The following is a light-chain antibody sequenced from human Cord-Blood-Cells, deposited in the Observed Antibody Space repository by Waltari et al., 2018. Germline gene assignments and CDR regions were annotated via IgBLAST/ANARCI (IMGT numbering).Light chain of an antibody. Sequence: SYVLTQPPSVSVAPGKTARITCGGNNIGSKSVHWYQQKPGQAPVLVIYYDSDRPSGTPERFSASNSGNTATLPISRVEAGDEADYYCQVWDSSSEHYVFGTGTKVTVL. J-gene: IGLJ1*01. CDR1: NIGSKS. V-gene: IGLV3-21*04. CDR2: YDS. CDR3: QVWDSSSEHYV.